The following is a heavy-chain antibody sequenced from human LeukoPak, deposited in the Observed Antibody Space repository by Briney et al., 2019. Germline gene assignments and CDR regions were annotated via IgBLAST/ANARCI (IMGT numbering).Heavy chain of an antibody. CDR2: IYYSGST. CDR3: ARQGKYCSGGSCYGY. CDR1: GGSISSSSYY. Sequence: SETLSLTCTVSGGSISSSSYYWGWIRQPPGKGLEWIGSIYYSGSTYYNPSLKSRVTISVDTSKNQFSLKLSSVTAADTAVYYCARQGKYCSGGSCYGYWGQGTLVTVSS. J-gene: IGHJ4*02. V-gene: IGHV4-39*01. D-gene: IGHD2-15*01.